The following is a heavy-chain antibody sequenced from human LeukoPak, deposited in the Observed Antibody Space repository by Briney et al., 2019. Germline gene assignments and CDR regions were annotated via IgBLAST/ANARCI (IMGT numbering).Heavy chain of an antibody. D-gene: IGHD6-13*01. CDR2: IHYSGSR. J-gene: IGHJ4*02. Sequence: SETLSLTCIVSGGSVTSGDYDWSWIRQPPGQGLEWIGYIHYSGSRNFNPSLKSRVTTSLETSKNQFSLKLSSVTAADTAVYFCARKIHRAFGIAAAGVFDYWGQGILFTVSS. CDR1: GGSVTSGDYD. V-gene: IGHV4-61*08. CDR3: ARKIHRAFGIAAAGVFDY.